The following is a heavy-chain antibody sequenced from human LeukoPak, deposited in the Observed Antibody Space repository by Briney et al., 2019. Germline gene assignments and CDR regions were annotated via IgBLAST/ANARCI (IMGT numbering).Heavy chain of an antibody. CDR2: ISAYNGNT. J-gene: IGHJ6*02. CDR3: ARYDDSSGYTYYYYGMDV. V-gene: IGHV1-18*01. Sequence: ASVKVSCTASGYTFTSYGISWVRQAPGQGLEWMGWISAYNGNTNYAQKLQGRVTMTTDTSTSTAYMELRSLRSDDTAVYYCARYDDSSGYTYYYYGMDVWGQGTTVTVSS. CDR1: GYTFTSYG. D-gene: IGHD3-22*01.